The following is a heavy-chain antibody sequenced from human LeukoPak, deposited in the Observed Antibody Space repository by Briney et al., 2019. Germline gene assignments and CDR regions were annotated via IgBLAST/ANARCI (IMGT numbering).Heavy chain of an antibody. J-gene: IGHJ4*02. CDR2: IWYDGSNK. D-gene: IGHD3-9*01. CDR1: GFTFSSYG. Sequence: GGSLRLSCAASGFTFSSYGMHWVRQAPGKGLEWVAVIWYDGSNKYYADSVKGRFTISRDNSKNTLYLQMNSLKAEDTAVYYCARDAGRYFDWLGYWGQGTLVTVSS. V-gene: IGHV3-33*01. CDR3: ARDAGRYFDWLGY.